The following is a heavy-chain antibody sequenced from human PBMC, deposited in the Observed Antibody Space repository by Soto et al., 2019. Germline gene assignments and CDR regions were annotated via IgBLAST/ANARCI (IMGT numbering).Heavy chain of an antibody. CDR3: ARDRGSSWYYYYYGMDV. V-gene: IGHV3-11*01. CDR1: GFTFSDYY. D-gene: IGHD6-13*01. Sequence: QVQLVESGGGLVKPGGSLRLSCAASGFTFSDYYMSWIRQAPGKGLEWVSYISSSGSTIYYADSVKGRFTISRDNAKNXPYLQMNSLRAEDTAVYYCARDRGSSWYYYYYGMDVWGQGTTVTVSS. CDR2: ISSSGSTI. J-gene: IGHJ6*02.